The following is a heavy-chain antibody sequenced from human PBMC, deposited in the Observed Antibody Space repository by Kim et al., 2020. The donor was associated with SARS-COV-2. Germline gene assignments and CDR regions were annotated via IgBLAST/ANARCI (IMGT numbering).Heavy chain of an antibody. D-gene: IGHD3-10*01. CDR3: ARLPNYFGSGAFDY. CDR2: IFYSRST. J-gene: IGHJ4*02. Sequence: SDTLSLTCTVSGGSFSTSSYYWGWIRQSPGKGLEWIGSIFYSRSTYYNPSLKSRVTISVDTSKNQFSLKLTSVTAADTAVYYCARLPNYFGSGAFDYWGQGTLVTVSS. CDR1: GGSFSTSSYY. V-gene: IGHV4-39*01.